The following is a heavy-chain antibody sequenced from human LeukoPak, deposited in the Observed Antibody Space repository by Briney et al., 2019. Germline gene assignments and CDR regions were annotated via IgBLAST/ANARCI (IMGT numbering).Heavy chain of an antibody. Sequence: ASVRVSCKASGYTFTGYYMHWVRQAPGQGLEWMGWISPNSGGTNYAQKFQGRVTMTRDTSISTAYMELSRLRSDDTAVYYCARAMGTYYDFWSGCDYWGQGTLVTVSA. CDR1: GYTFTGYY. CDR2: ISPNSGGT. CDR3: ARAMGTYYDFWSGCDY. J-gene: IGHJ4*02. D-gene: IGHD3-3*01. V-gene: IGHV1-2*02.